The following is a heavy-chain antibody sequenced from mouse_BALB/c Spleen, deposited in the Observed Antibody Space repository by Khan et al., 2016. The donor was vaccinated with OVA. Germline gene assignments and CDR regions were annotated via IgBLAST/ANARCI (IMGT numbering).Heavy chain of an antibody. J-gene: IGHJ3*01. Sequence: QVQLQQSGPGLVQPSQSLSITCTVSGFSLNNYSVHWVRQSPGKGLEWLGVIWSAGSTDYNAAFISRLTISKDNSRSQVFFKMNSLQSNDTAIYYCARRGYDYGRGALFAYWGQGTLVTDSA. CDR1: GFSLNNYS. V-gene: IGHV2-2*03. CDR3: ARRGYDYGRGALFAY. CDR2: IWSAGST. D-gene: IGHD2-4*01.